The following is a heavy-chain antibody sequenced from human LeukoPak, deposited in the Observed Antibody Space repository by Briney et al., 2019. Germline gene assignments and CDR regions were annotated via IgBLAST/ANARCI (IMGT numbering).Heavy chain of an antibody. D-gene: IGHD1-26*01. Sequence: IRQPPGKGLEWIGEINHSGSTNYNPSLKSRVTISVDTSKNQFSLKLSSVTAADTAVYYCATRVGAALQHWGQGTLVTVSS. J-gene: IGHJ1*01. V-gene: IGHV4-34*01. CDR3: ATRVGAALQH. CDR2: INHSGST.